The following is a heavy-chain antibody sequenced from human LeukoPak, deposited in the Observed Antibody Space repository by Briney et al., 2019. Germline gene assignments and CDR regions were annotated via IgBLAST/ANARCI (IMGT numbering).Heavy chain of an antibody. D-gene: IGHD2-2*01. CDR1: GYTFTSYA. Sequence: AASVKVSCKASGYTFTSYAMNWVRQAPGQGLEWMGGIIPIFGTANYAQKFQGRVTITADKSTSTAYMELSSLRSEDTAVYYCAVDIVVVPAANNYYYYMDVWGKGTTVTVSS. V-gene: IGHV1-69*06. J-gene: IGHJ6*03. CDR3: AVDIVVVPAANNYYYYMDV. CDR2: IIPIFGTA.